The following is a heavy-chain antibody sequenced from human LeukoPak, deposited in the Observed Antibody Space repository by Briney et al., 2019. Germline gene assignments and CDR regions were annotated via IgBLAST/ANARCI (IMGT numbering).Heavy chain of an antibody. J-gene: IGHJ3*01. CDR1: GFTFSGSA. D-gene: IGHD5/OR15-5a*01. V-gene: IGHV3-73*01. Sequence: GGSLKLSCAASGFTFSGSAMHWVRQASGEGLEWAGRIRSKANSYATAYAASVKGRFTISRDDSKNTAYLQMNSLKTEDTAVYYSTSTPIVSWGQGTRASVSS. CDR2: IRSKANSYAT. CDR3: TSTPIVS.